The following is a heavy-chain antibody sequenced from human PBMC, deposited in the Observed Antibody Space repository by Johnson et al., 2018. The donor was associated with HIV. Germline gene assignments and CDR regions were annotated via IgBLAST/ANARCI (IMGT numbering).Heavy chain of an antibody. J-gene: IGHJ3*02. V-gene: IGHV3-66*01. D-gene: IGHD4-17*01. Sequence: EVQLVESGGGLVQPGGSLRLSCAVSGFSVSYNYMSWVRQAPGKGLEWVSVIYSGGSTYYADSVKGRFTISRDNSKNTLYLQMNSLRAGDTAVYYCARGGYGDYGGGDAFDIWGQGTMVTVSS. CDR3: ARGGYGDYGGGDAFDI. CDR2: IYSGGST. CDR1: GFSVSYNY.